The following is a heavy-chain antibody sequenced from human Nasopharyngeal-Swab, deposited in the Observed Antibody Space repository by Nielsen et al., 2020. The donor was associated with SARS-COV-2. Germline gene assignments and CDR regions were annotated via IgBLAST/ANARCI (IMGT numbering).Heavy chain of an antibody. D-gene: IGHD2-21*01. V-gene: IGHV3-74*01. CDR2: ISGDGSNT. Sequence: LKISCAASGFTLSSYWMHWVRQAPGKGLVWVSRISGDGSNTFYADSVKGRFTISRDNAKNTLYLQMNSLRAEDTAVYYCVKGPPAVIHYFDYWGQGTLVTVSS. CDR3: VKGPPAVIHYFDY. J-gene: IGHJ4*02. CDR1: GFTLSSYW.